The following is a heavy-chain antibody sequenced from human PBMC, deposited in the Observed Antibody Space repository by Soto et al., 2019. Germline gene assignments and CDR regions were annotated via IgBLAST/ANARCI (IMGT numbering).Heavy chain of an antibody. Sequence: SETLSLTCTVSGGSISSGDYYWSWICQPPGKGLEWIGYIYYSGSTYYNPSLKSRVTISVDTSKNQFSLKLSSVTAADTAVYYCASGSTYDYGDWYYYGMDVWGQGTTVTVSS. D-gene: IGHD4-17*01. CDR2: IYYSGST. CDR3: ASGSTYDYGDWYYYGMDV. V-gene: IGHV4-30-4*01. J-gene: IGHJ6*02. CDR1: GGSISSGDYY.